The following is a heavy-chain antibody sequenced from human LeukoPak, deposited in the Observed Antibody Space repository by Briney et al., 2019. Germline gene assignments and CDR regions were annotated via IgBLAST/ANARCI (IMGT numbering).Heavy chain of an antibody. D-gene: IGHD2-2*02. Sequence: GRSLRLSCAASRFTFSVYGMHWVRQAPGKGLEWVSAISGSGGSTYYADSVKGRFTISRDNSKNTLYLQMNSLRAEDTAVYYCAKRKFGSIVVVPAAIAFDYWGQGTLVTVSS. CDR2: ISGSGGST. CDR3: AKRKFGSIVVVPAAIAFDY. J-gene: IGHJ4*02. V-gene: IGHV3-23*01. CDR1: RFTFSVYG.